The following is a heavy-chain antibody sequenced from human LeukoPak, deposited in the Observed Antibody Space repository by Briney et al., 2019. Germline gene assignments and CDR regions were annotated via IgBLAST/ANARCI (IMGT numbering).Heavy chain of an antibody. CDR2: IIPNFGTA. J-gene: IGHJ4*02. CDR1: GGTFSSYA. D-gene: IGHD3-10*01. Sequence: SVKVSCKASGGTFSSYAISWVRQAPGQGLEWMGGIIPNFGTANYAQKFQGRVTITADESTSTAYMELSSLRSEDTAVYYCARNMWITISSPLDYWGQGTLVTVSS. V-gene: IGHV1-69*13. CDR3: ARNMWITISSPLDY.